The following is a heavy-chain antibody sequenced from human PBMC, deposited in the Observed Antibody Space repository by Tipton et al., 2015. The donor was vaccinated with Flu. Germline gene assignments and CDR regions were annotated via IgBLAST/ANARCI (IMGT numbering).Heavy chain of an antibody. D-gene: IGHD3-3*01. J-gene: IGHJ4*02. Sequence: TLSLTCTVSSGSIRSTNYFCAWIRQPPGKRLELIGSIYPSGTPYYNPSLKSRVTMSVDASKNQFSLNLNSAAAADTAIYYCARSDFWSGSPSLWGQGTLVTVSS. CDR2: IYPSGTP. CDR1: SGSIRSTNYF. V-gene: IGHV4-39*07. CDR3: ARSDFWSGSPSL.